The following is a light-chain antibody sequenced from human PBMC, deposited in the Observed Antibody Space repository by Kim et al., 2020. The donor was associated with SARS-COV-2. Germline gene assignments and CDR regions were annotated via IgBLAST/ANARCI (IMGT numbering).Light chain of an antibody. J-gene: IGLJ3*02. CDR1: SSNIGSNS. Sequence: QSVLTQPPSASGTPGQSVTMSCSGGSSNIGSNSVNWYHQFPGTAPKLLIYNYSQRPSGVPDRFSGSKSGTSAFLAISGLQSEDEADYYYVAWDDSLNAWVFGGGTKLTVL. CDR3: VAWDDSLNAWV. CDR2: NYS. V-gene: IGLV1-44*01.